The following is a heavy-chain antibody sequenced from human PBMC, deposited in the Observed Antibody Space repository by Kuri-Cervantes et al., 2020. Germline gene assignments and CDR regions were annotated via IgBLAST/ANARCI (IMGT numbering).Heavy chain of an antibody. CDR2: TSYDGGDK. Sequence: GESLKISCAASGFTFSSYAMHWVRQAPGKGLEWVAVTSYDGGDKFYSDSVKGRLTISRDNSKNTLYLQMDSLTADDTAVYYCAREQARWYSSGWYGWFDPWGQGTLVTVSS. CDR1: GFTFSSYA. V-gene: IGHV3-30*04. J-gene: IGHJ5*02. D-gene: IGHD6-19*01. CDR3: AREQARWYSSGWYGWFDP.